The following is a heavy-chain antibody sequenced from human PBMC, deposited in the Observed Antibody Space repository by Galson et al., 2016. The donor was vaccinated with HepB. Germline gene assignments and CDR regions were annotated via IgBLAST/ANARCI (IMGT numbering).Heavy chain of an antibody. CDR1: GGSFSGYY. V-gene: IGHV4-34*01. J-gene: IGHJ4*02. CDR2: INHSGNT. Sequence: SETLSLTCAVYGGSFSGYYWTWIRRPPGKGLEWIGEINHSGNTKYNPSVKSRVAISIDTSKNQVSLNMNSVTAADTGIYYCARGRLPGVYDNLWGSYRLFDFWGQGTLVTVSS. CDR3: ARGRLPGVYDNLWGSYRLFDF. D-gene: IGHD3-16*02.